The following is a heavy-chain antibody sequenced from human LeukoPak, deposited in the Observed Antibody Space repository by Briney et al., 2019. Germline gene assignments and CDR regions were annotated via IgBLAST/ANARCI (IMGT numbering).Heavy chain of an antibody. Sequence: PSETLSLTCAVYGGSFSGYYWSWIRQPPGKGLEWIGEISHSGSTNYNPSLKSRVTISVDTSKNQFSLKLSSVTAADTAVYYCASARDLNYDSSGYYGHWGQGTLVTVSS. J-gene: IGHJ4*02. CDR1: GGSFSGYY. CDR2: ISHSGST. D-gene: IGHD3-22*01. V-gene: IGHV4-34*01. CDR3: ASARDLNYDSSGYYGH.